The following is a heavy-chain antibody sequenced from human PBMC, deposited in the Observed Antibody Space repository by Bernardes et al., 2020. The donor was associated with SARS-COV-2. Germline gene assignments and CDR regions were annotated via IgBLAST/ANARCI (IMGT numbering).Heavy chain of an antibody. CDR1: GFTFSSYS. V-gene: IGHV3-21*01. CDR2: ISSSSSYI. Sequence: GGSLRLSCAASGFTFSSYSMNWVRQAPGKGLEWVSSISSSSSYIYYADSVKGRFTISRDNAKNSLYLQMNSLRAEDTAVYYCARDPTVVLPLYNWFDPWGQGTLVTVSS. J-gene: IGHJ5*02. CDR3: ARDPTVVLPLYNWFDP. D-gene: IGHD2-15*01.